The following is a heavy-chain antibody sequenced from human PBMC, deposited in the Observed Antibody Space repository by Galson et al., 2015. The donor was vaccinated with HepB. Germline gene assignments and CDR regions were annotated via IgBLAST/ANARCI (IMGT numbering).Heavy chain of an antibody. J-gene: IGHJ3*02. D-gene: IGHD2-21*02. V-gene: IGHV1-69*04. CDR2: IIPILGIA. CDR3: ASPQSDCGGDCQGAFDI. Sequence: SVKVSCKASGGTFSSYAISWVRQAPGQGLEWMGRIIPILGIANYAQKFQGRVTITADKSTSTAYMELSSLRSEGTAVYYCASPQSDCGGDCQGAFDIWGQGTMVTVSS. CDR1: GGTFSSYA.